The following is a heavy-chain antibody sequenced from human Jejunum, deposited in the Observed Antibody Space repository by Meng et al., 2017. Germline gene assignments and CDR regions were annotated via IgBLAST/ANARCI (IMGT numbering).Heavy chain of an antibody. J-gene: IGHJ4*02. Sequence: QFQLVQSVAEGKKPGASVKGSCKPPGYTFTSYGISWVRQAPGQGLEWMGWISAYNGNTNYAQKFQGRVTMTTDTSTSTAYMELRSLRSDDTAVYYCTILSHCTGGTCYPYDYWGQGTLVTVSS. CDR3: TILSHCTGGTCYPYDY. CDR1: GYTFTSYG. CDR2: ISAYNGNT. D-gene: IGHD2-15*01. V-gene: IGHV1-18*01.